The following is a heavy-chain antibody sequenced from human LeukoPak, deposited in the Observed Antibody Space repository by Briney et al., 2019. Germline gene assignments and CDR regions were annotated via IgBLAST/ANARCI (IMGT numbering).Heavy chain of an antibody. V-gene: IGHV3-7*01. CDR2: IKQDGSEK. CDR1: GGSMSSYF. CDR3: ARDEFLRAAAAYYYYYMDV. Sequence: ETVSLTCLVSGGSMSSYFWSWIRQPAGKGLEWVANIKQDGSEKYYVDSVKGRFTISRDNAKNSLYLQMNSLRAEDTAVYYCARDEFLRAAAAYYYYYMDVWGKGTTVTVSS. J-gene: IGHJ6*03. D-gene: IGHD6-25*01.